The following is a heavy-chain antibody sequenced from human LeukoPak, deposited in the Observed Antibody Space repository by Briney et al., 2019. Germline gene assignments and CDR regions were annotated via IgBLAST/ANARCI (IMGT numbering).Heavy chain of an antibody. CDR2: ISGSGGST. CDR1: GFTFTSYA. V-gene: IGHV3-23*01. D-gene: IGHD2-21*02. CDR3: AKDSLVVTASSTDDY. J-gene: IGHJ4*02. Sequence: GGSLRLSCAASGFTFTSYAMSWVRQAPGKGLEWVSAISGSGGSTYYADSVKGRFTISRDNSKNTLYLQMNSLRAEDTAVYYCAKDSLVVTASSTDDYWGQGTLVTVSS.